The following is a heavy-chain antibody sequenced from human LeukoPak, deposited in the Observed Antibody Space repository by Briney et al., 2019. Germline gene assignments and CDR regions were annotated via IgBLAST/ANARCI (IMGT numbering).Heavy chain of an antibody. CDR3: VKVIYCNGDSCCGEYFQH. J-gene: IGHJ1*01. CDR1: GFTFSHFG. CDR2: IRYDGTNR. Sequence: GGSLRLSCAASGFTFSHFGMHWVRQAPGKGLEWVAFIRYDGTNRYYADLGKGRFTISRDNSKNTLYLQMNSLRAEDTAVYYCVKVIYCNGDSCCGEYFQHWGQGTLVTVSS. D-gene: IGHD2-15*01. V-gene: IGHV3-30*02.